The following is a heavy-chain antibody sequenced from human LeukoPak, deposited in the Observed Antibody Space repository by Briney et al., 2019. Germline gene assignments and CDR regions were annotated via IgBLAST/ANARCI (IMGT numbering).Heavy chain of an antibody. CDR1: GGSIISGSYY. D-gene: IGHD2-15*01. CDR2: INHSGST. CDR3: ARVRRRNRYCSGGSCYFDAFDI. V-gene: IGHV4-39*07. J-gene: IGHJ3*02. Sequence: SSETLSLTCTVSGGSIISGSYYWGWIRQPPGKGLEWIGEINHSGSTNYNPSLKSRVTISVDTSKNQFSLKLSSVTAADTAVYYCARVRRRNRYCSGGSCYFDAFDIWGQGTMVTVSS.